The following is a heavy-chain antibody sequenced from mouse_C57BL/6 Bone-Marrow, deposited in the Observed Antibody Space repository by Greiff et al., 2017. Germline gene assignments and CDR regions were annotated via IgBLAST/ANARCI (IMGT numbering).Heavy chain of an antibody. D-gene: IGHD2-3*01. CDR3: ARVWLLRDWVPLTDY. J-gene: IGHJ2*01. Sequence: EVQLQQSGPELVKPGASVKISCKASGYTFTDYYMNWVKQSHGKSLEWIGDINPNNGGTSYNQKFKGKATLTVDKSSSTAYMELRSLTSEDSAVYYCARVWLLRDWVPLTDYWGQGTTLTVSS. V-gene: IGHV1-26*01. CDR2: INPNNGGT. CDR1: GYTFTDYY.